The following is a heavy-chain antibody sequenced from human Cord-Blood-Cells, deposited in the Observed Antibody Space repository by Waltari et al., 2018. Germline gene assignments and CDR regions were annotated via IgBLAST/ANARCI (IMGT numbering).Heavy chain of an antibody. CDR3: ARVRGQGGTGTTYYFDY. CDR1: GYTFTSYA. D-gene: IGHD1-7*01. CDR2: INAGNGNT. J-gene: IGHJ4*02. Sequence: QVQLVQSGAEVKKPGASVKVSCKASGYTFTSYAMHWVRQAPGQRLEWMGWINAGNGNTKYSQKFQGRVTITRDTSASTAYMELSSLRSEDTAVYYCARVRGQGGTGTTYYFDYWGQGTLVTVSS. V-gene: IGHV1-3*01.